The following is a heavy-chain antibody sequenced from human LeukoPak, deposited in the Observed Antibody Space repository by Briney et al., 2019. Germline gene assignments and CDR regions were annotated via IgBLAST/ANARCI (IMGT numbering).Heavy chain of an antibody. D-gene: IGHD3-22*01. V-gene: IGHV4-34*01. J-gene: IGHJ5*02. CDR3: ARVWEVDDSSGRNWFDP. CDR1: GGSFSGYY. CDR2: INHSGST. Sequence: SETLSLTCAVYGGSFSGYYWSWIRQPPGKGLEWIGEINHSGSTNYNPSLKSRVTISVDTSRNQFSLKLSSVTAADTAVYYCARVWEVDDSSGRNWFDPWGQGTLVTVSS.